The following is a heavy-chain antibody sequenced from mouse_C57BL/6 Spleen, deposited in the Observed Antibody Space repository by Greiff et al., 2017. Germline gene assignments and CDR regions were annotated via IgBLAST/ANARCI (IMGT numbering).Heavy chain of an antibody. CDR1: GFNIKDYY. Sequence: EVQLQQSGAELVKPGASVKLSCTASGFNIKDYYMHWVKQRTEQGLEWIGRIDPEDGETKYAPTFQGKATITADTSSNTAYLQLSSLTSEDTAVYYCALYYDYDSFYAMDYWGQGTSVTVSS. D-gene: IGHD2-4*01. V-gene: IGHV14-2*01. CDR3: ALYYDYDSFYAMDY. J-gene: IGHJ4*01. CDR2: IDPEDGET.